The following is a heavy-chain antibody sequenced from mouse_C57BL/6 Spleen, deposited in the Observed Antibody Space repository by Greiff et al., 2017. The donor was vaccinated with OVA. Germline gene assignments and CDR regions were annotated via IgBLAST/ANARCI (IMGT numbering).Heavy chain of an antibody. D-gene: IGHD3-2*02. V-gene: IGHV5-4*01. CDR3: ARDQDSSGYDAMDY. CDR2: ISDGGSYT. CDR1: GFTFSSYA. Sequence: EVQVVESGGGLVKPGGSLKLSCAASGFTFSSYAMSWVRQTPEKRLEWVATISDGGSYTYYPDNVKGRFTISRDNAKNNLYLQMSHLKSEDTAMYYCARDQDSSGYDAMDYWGQGTSVTVSS. J-gene: IGHJ4*01.